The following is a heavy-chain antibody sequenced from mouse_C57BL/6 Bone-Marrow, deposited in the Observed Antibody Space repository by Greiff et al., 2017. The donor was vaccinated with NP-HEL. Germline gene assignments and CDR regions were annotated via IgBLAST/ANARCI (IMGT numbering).Heavy chain of an antibody. CDR1: GYTFTGYW. Sequence: QVQLQQSGAELMKPGASVKLSCKATGYTFTGYWIEWVKQRPGHGLAWIGEILPGSGSTNYNEKFKGKATFTADTSSNTAYMQLSSLTTEDSAIYYCARFPHYYGSSYWYFDVWGTGTTVTVSS. CDR2: ILPGSGST. V-gene: IGHV1-9*01. J-gene: IGHJ1*03. D-gene: IGHD1-1*01. CDR3: ARFPHYYGSSYWYFDV.